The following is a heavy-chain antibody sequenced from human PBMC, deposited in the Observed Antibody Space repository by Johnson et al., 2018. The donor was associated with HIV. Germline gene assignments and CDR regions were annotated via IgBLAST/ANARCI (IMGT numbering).Heavy chain of an antibody. V-gene: IGHV3-30*04. CDR3: ARRGRSSSWYDLDI. CDR1: GFTFSSYA. CDR2: ISYDGSNK. J-gene: IGHJ3*02. Sequence: QVQLVESGGGVVQPGRSLRLSCAASGFTFSSYAMHWVRQAPGKGLEWVAVISYDGSNKYNADSVKGRFTISRDNSKNTLFLQMNSLRAEDTAVYYCARRGRSSSWYDLDIWGQGTMVSVSS. D-gene: IGHD6-13*01.